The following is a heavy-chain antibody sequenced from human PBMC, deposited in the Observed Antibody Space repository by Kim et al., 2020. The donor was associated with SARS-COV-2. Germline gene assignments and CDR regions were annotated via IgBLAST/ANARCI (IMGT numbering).Heavy chain of an antibody. Sequence: AISVKSRITINPHTSKNQFSLQLNSVTPEDAAVYYCAREAGANVDDAFDIWGQGTMVTVSS. J-gene: IGHJ3*02. V-gene: IGHV6-1*01. CDR3: AREAGANVDDAFDI. D-gene: IGHD1-26*01.